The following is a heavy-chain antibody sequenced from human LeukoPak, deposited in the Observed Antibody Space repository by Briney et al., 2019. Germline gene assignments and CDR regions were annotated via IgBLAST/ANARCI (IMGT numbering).Heavy chain of an antibody. CDR2: IYGGGST. V-gene: IGHV3-53*01. Sequence: GGSLRLSCAATGLSVSSNFMSWVRQAPGKGLEWVSVIYGGGSTYYADSVKGRFTISRDTPKNTLYLQMNSLRVEDTAVYYCARGRLWRSFDPWGQGTLVTVSS. D-gene: IGHD5-18*01. J-gene: IGHJ5*02. CDR3: ARGRLWRSFDP. CDR1: GLSVSSNF.